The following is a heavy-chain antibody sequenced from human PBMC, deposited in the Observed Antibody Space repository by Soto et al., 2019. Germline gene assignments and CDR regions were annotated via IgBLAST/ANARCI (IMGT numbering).Heavy chain of an antibody. CDR1: GGSISSGGYY. CDR2: IYYSGST. Sequence: SETLALTCAVSGGSISSGGYYWSWIRQHPGKGLEWIGYIYYSGSTDYNPSLKSRVTVSVDTSKNQFSLKLSSVTAADTAVYYCARGRTSSPTPGDYWGQGTLVTVSS. J-gene: IGHJ4*02. CDR3: ARGRTSSPTPGDY. D-gene: IGHD2-2*01. V-gene: IGHV4-31*11.